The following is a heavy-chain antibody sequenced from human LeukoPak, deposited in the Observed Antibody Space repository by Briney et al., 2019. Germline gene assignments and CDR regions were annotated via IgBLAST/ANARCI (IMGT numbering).Heavy chain of an antibody. CDR1: GGSISSGSFY. CDR3: ARIYCGGDCRGYYYHYYMDV. V-gene: IGHV4-39*01. Sequence: SETLSLTCTVSGGSISSGSFYWGWIRQPPGKGLEWIGSISYSGSTYYNPSLKSRVTISVDTSKNQFCLKLSSVTAADTAVYYCARIYCGGDCRGYYYHYYMDVWGKGTTVTISS. D-gene: IGHD2-21*02. J-gene: IGHJ6*03. CDR2: ISYSGST.